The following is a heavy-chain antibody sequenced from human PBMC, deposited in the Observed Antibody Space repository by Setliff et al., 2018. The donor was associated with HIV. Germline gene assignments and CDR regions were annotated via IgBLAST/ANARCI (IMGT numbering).Heavy chain of an antibody. D-gene: IGHD3-22*01. Sequence: PSETLSLTCAVYGGSFSSYYWSWFRQPPGKGLEWIGEINHSGTTNYNPSLKSRGTISVDPSKNQFSLKLSSVTAADTAVYYCAKARRYDSPTTGDWGQGTLVTVSS. J-gene: IGHJ4*02. CDR1: GGSFSSYY. CDR3: AKARRYDSPTTGD. V-gene: IGHV4-34*01. CDR2: INHSGTT.